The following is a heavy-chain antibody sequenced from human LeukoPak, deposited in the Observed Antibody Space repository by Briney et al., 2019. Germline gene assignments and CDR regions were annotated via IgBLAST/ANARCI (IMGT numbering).Heavy chain of an antibody. CDR2: IIPIFGTA. V-gene: IGHV1-69*05. Sequence: SVKVSCKASGGTFSSYAISWVRQTPGQGLEWMGGIIPIFGTANYAQKFQGRVTITTDESTSTAYMELSSLRSEDTAVYYCARGLDYYDSHHIWGQGTMVTVSS. CDR1: GGTFSSYA. J-gene: IGHJ3*02. D-gene: IGHD3-22*01. CDR3: ARGLDYYDSHHI.